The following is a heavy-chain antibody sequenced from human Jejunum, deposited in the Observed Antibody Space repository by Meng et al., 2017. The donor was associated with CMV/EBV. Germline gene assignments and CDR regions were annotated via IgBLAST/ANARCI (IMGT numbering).Heavy chain of an antibody. CDR3: ARGTQQPDY. D-gene: IGHD6-13*01. Sequence: VSCKASGYTFSSYDIRWVRQAPGQGLEWMAWISAYNGNTNYAQNLQGRVTVTADTSTGTAYMELRSLASDDTAVYYCARGTQQPDYWGPGTLVTVSS. V-gene: IGHV1-18*01. CDR1: GYTFSSYD. J-gene: IGHJ4*02. CDR2: ISAYNGNT.